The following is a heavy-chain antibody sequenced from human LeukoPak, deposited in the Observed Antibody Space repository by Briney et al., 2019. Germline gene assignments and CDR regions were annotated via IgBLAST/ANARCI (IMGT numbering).Heavy chain of an antibody. CDR2: IYTSGST. Sequence: SETLSLTCTVSGGSISSYYWSWIRQPAGKGLEWIGRIYTSGSTNYNPSLKSRVTMSVDTSKNQFSLKLSSVTAADMAVYYCAREYYYDSSGLFDYWGQGTLVTVSS. J-gene: IGHJ4*02. D-gene: IGHD3-22*01. CDR3: AREYYYDSSGLFDY. CDR1: GGSISSYY. V-gene: IGHV4-4*07.